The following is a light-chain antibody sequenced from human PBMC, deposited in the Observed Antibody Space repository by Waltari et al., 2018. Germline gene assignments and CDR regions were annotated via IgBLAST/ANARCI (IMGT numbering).Light chain of an antibody. V-gene: IGLV2-8*01. CDR2: EVS. Sequence: QSALTQPPPASGSPGQSVTISCTGTSSDVGCYDYVSWYQQHPGKAPKLMIYEVSQRPSGVPARFSGSKSGNRASLTVSGLQAEDEADYYCSSYAGGNNAKVVFGGGTKLTVL. CDR3: SSYAGGNNAKVV. CDR1: SSDVGCYDY. J-gene: IGLJ2*01.